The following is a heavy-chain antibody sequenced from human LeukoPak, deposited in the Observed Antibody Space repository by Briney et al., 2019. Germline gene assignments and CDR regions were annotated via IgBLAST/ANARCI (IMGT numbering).Heavy chain of an antibody. V-gene: IGHV3-23*01. Sequence: GGSLRLSCAASGFTFSSYAMSWVRQAPGKGLKWVSTINDNGDGTYYADSVKGRFTISRDNAKNSLYLQMNSLRAEDTAVYYCARYYYDSSGYQFDYWGQGTLVTVSS. J-gene: IGHJ4*02. CDR1: GFTFSSYA. CDR2: INDNGDGT. D-gene: IGHD3-22*01. CDR3: ARYYYDSSGYQFDY.